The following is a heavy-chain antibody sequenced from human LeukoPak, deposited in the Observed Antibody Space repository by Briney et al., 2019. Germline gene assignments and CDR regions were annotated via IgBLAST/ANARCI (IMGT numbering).Heavy chain of an antibody. CDR3: AKDPSGYLDAFDI. CDR2: IRYDGSNK. Sequence: PGGSLRPACAASGFTFSSYGMHWVRQAPRKGLEWVAFIRYDGSNKHYADSVKGRFTISRDNSKNTLYLQMNSLRAEDTAVYYCAKDPSGYLDAFDIWGQGTMVTVSS. CDR1: GFTFSSYG. V-gene: IGHV3-30*02. J-gene: IGHJ3*02. D-gene: IGHD3-22*01.